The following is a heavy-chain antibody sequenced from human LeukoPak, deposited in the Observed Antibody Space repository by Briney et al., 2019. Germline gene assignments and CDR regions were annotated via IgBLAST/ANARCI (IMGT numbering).Heavy chain of an antibody. CDR2: MSSDGNAM. D-gene: IGHD3-22*01. Sequence: PGGSLRLSCAASGFTFTAYLIHWVRQAPGKGLEWVAVMSSDGNAMFNADSVKGRFTISRDNSKNTLYLQMNSLRAEDTAVYYCVRESEYYFDHSASFDYWGQGTLVTVSS. J-gene: IGHJ4*02. V-gene: IGHV3-30-3*01. CDR1: GFTFTAYL. CDR3: VRESEYYFDHSASFDY.